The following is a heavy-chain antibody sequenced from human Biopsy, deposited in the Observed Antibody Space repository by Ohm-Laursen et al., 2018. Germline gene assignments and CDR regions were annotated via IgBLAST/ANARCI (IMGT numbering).Heavy chain of an antibody. CDR3: ARDPIVGSKADGMDV. Sequence: SLRLSCAASGFIFSVYAMHWVRQAPGKGLEWVAIIWYDGSSEYYADSVKGRFTISRDNSKNTVYLQMNSLRVEDTAVYYCARDPIVGSKADGMDVWGQGTTVTVSS. J-gene: IGHJ6*02. CDR2: IWYDGSSE. D-gene: IGHD1-26*01. CDR1: GFIFSVYA. V-gene: IGHV3-33*01.